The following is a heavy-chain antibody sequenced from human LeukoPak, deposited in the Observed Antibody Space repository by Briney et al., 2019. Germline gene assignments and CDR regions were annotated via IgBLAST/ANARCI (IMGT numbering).Heavy chain of an antibody. V-gene: IGHV4-61*02. J-gene: IGHJ6*03. CDR3: ARDLVGAASEIRGYYHPWDYYYYMDV. D-gene: IGHD1-26*01. CDR2: IYTSGST. CDR1: GGSISSGSYY. Sequence: SQTLSLTCTVSGGSISSGSYYWSWIRQPAGKGLEWIGRIYTSGSTNYNPSLKSRVTISVDTSKNQFSLKLSSVTAADTAVYYCARDLVGAASEIRGYYHPWDYYYYMDVWGKGTTVTVSS.